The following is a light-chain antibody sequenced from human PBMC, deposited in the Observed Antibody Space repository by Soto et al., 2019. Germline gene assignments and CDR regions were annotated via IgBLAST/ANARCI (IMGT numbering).Light chain of an antibody. J-gene: IGKJ3*01. CDR1: QSVSSSY. CDR2: GAS. V-gene: IGKV3-20*01. Sequence: EIVLTQSPGTLSLSPGERATLSCRASQSVSSSYLAWYQQKPGQAPRLLIYGASSRATGIPDRFSGRGYGTDFTLTISRLEPEDFAVYYCQQYGSSFGPGTKVDIK. CDR3: QQYGSS.